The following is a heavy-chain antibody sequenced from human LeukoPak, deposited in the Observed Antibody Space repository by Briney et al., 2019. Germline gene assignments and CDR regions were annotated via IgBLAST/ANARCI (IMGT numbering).Heavy chain of an antibody. CDR2: FYYSGST. CDR3: ARDLGDGYLANDY. V-gene: IGHV4-31*03. D-gene: IGHD5-24*01. J-gene: IGHJ4*02. CDR1: GGSISSGAYY. Sequence: SQTLSLTCTVSGGSISSGAYYWSWIRQYPGKGLEWIGYFYYSGSTYYNPSLKSRVTISVDTSENQFSLELTSVTAADTAVYYCARDLGDGYLANDYWGQGTLATVSS.